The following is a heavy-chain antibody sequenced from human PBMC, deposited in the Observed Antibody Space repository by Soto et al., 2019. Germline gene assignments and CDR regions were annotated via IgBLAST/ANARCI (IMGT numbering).Heavy chain of an antibody. V-gene: IGHV3-23*01. CDR3: VREASGWYSRGSFDF. D-gene: IGHD6-19*01. Sequence: GGSLRLSCAASGFSFSNYAMNWVRQAPGKGLEWVSVIGGSGGSASYADSVQGRFTISRDNSNNTLYLQMNSLRAEDTAIYSCVREASGWYSRGSFDFWGRGTMVTVSS. CDR2: IGGSGGSA. J-gene: IGHJ3*01. CDR1: GFSFSNYA.